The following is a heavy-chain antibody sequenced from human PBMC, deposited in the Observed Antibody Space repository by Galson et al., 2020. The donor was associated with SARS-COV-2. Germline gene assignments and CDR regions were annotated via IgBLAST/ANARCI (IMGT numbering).Heavy chain of an antibody. J-gene: IGHJ4*02. V-gene: IGHV4-4*01. CDR1: GGSISSDNW. D-gene: IGHD7-27*01. Sequence: GSLRLPCAVSGGSISSDNWWSLVRQPPGKGLEWIGDIYHSGTTNYNPSLKSRVTISVDKSKNQFSLNLKSVTAADTAVYFCSRPKTGAQFDCWGQGTLVTVS. CDR2: IYHSGTT. CDR3: SRPKTGAQFDC.